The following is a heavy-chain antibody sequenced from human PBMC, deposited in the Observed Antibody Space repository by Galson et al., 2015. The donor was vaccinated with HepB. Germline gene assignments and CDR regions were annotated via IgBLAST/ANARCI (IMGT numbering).Heavy chain of an antibody. J-gene: IGHJ4*02. D-gene: IGHD2-15*01. Sequence: SLRLSCAASGFTFSSYSLNWVRQAPGKGLEWVSSISEGSSYIYYADSVKGRLTISRDNAKNSLFLHMKSLTTEDTAMYYCARSYCSGGACSRGYFDLWGQGTLVTVSS. CDR3: ARSYCSGGACSRGYFDL. CDR1: GFTFSSYS. CDR2: ISEGSSYI. V-gene: IGHV3-21*01.